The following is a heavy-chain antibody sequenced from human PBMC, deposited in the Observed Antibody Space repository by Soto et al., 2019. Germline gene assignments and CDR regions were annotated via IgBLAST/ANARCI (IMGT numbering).Heavy chain of an antibody. CDR3: ARAGYSSGPTSYYYYYYGMEV. V-gene: IGHV1-3*01. Sequence: QVQLVQSGAEVKKPGASVKVSCKASGYTFTSYAMHWVRQAPGQRLEWMGWINAGNGNTKYSQKFQGRVTITRDTSASTAYMELSSLRSEDTAVYCCARAGYSSGPTSYYYYYYGMEVWGQGTTVTVSS. J-gene: IGHJ6*02. CDR2: INAGNGNT. CDR1: GYTFTSYA. D-gene: IGHD6-19*01.